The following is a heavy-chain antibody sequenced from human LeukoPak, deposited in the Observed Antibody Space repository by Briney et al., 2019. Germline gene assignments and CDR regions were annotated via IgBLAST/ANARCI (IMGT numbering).Heavy chain of an antibody. CDR3: ARGPDYGGNSDFDY. Sequence: QSSETLSLTCTVSGGSISSYYWSWIRQPPGKGLEWIGYIYYSGSTNYNPSLKSRVTISVDTSKNQFSLKLSSVTAADTAVYYCARGPDYGGNSDFDYWGQGTLVTVSS. D-gene: IGHD4-23*01. CDR1: GGSISSYY. V-gene: IGHV4-59*01. CDR2: IYYSGST. J-gene: IGHJ4*02.